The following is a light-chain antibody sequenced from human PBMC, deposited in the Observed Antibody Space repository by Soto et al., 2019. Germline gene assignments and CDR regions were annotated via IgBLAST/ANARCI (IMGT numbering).Light chain of an antibody. Sequence: QSVLTQPASVSGSPGQSITISCTGTSSDVGGYNYVSWYQQHPGKAPKLMIFEVTTRSSGVSNRFSGSKSGNTASLTISGLRAEDEADYYCCSYAGTSTSYVFGTGTKVTVL. CDR2: EVT. CDR3: CSYAGTSTSYV. CDR1: SSDVGGYNY. J-gene: IGLJ1*01. V-gene: IGLV2-14*01.